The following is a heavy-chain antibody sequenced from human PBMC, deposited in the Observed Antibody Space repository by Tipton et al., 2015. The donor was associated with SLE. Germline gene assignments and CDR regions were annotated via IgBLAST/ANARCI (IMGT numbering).Heavy chain of an antibody. Sequence: TLSLTCNVSGGSISNLYWSWIRQPPGKPLEWIGYVYYGGSTKYNPSLKSRVTISLDTSKNHFSLGFTSVTAADTALYFCTSGSGGYQRTDYWGQGTLVTVSS. V-gene: IGHV4-59*08. J-gene: IGHJ4*02. D-gene: IGHD5-12*01. CDR1: GGSISNLY. CDR2: VYYGGST. CDR3: TSGSGGYQRTDY.